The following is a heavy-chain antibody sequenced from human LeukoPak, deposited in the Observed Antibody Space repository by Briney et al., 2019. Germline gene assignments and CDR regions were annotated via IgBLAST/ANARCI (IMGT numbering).Heavy chain of an antibody. CDR1: GGSVSSGNYY. V-gene: IGHV4-61*01. CDR2: IYYSGST. CDR3: ARKGSDKTLFDY. Sequence: PSETLSLTCTVSGGSVSSGNYYWSWIRQPPGKGLEWIGHIYYSGSTNYNPSLKSRVTISVDTSKNQFSLNLSSVTAADTAVYYCARKGSDKTLFDYWGQGTLVTVSS. D-gene: IGHD2-21*01. J-gene: IGHJ4*02.